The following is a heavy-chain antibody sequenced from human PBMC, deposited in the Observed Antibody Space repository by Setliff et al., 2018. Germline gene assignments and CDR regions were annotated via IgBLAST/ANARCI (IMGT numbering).Heavy chain of an antibody. CDR1: GFTFSNAW. CDR2: IKSKTDGGTT. V-gene: IGHV3-15*01. Sequence: GGSLRLSCAASGFTFSNAWMSWVRQAPRKGLEWVGRIKSKTDGGTTDYAAPVKGRFTISRDDSKNTLYLQMNSLKTEDTAVYYCTTAPLAAASTCWGQGTLVTVSS. CDR3: TTAPLAAASTC. D-gene: IGHD6-13*01. J-gene: IGHJ4*02.